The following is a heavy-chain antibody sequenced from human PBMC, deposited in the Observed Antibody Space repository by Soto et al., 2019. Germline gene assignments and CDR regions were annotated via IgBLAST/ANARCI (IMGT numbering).Heavy chain of an antibody. CDR2: IIPIFGTA. V-gene: IGHV1-69*06. Sequence: SVKVSCKASGGTFSSCAISWVRQAPGQGLEWMGGIIPIFGTANYAQKFQGRVTITADKSTSTAYMELSSLRSEDTAVYYCARDVRIAAAGTNWFDPWGQGTLVTVSS. J-gene: IGHJ5*02. CDR1: GGTFSSCA. CDR3: ARDVRIAAAGTNWFDP. D-gene: IGHD6-13*01.